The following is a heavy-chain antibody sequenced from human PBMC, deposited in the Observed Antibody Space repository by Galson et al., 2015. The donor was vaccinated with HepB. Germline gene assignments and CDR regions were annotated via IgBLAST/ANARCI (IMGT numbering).Heavy chain of an antibody. J-gene: IGHJ6*02. CDR2: ISSSSSTI. CDR1: GYTFSSYR. D-gene: IGHD3-10*01. CDR3: ARVMDYVSGNLYYYYGMDV. V-gene: IGHV3-48*01. Sequence: SLRLSCAASGYTFSSYRMNWVRQAPGKGLEWVSYISSSSSTIYYADSVKGRFTISRDNAKNSLYLQMNSLRAEDTAVYYCARVMDYVSGNLYYYYGMDVWGQGTTATVSS.